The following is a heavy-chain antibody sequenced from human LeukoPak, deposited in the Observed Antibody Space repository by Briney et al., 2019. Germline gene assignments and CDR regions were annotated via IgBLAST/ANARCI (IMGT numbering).Heavy chain of an antibody. D-gene: IGHD3-16*01. CDR2: IYYSGST. V-gene: IGHV4-59*01. CDR1: GGSNSSYY. J-gene: IGHJ6*02. Sequence: SETLSLTCTVSGGSNSSYYWSWIRQPPGKGLEWIGYIYYSGSTNYNPSLKSRVTISVDTSKNQFSLKLSSVTAADTAVYYCARDRANYVGYGMDVWGQGTTVTVSS. CDR3: ARDRANYVGYGMDV.